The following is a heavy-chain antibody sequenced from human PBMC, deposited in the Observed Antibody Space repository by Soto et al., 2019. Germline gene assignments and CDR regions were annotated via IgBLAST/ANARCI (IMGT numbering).Heavy chain of an antibody. CDR3: AKFPSGHRTELEIGMDV. CDR2: TYYRSKWYN. J-gene: IGHJ6*02. V-gene: IGHV6-1*01. D-gene: IGHD1-26*01. Sequence: PSPTLSLTCAISGDSVSSNSAAWNWIRQSPSRGLEWLGRTYYRSKWYNDYAVSVKSRITINPDTSKNQFSLQLNSVTPEDTAVYYCAKFPSGHRTELEIGMDVWGQGTTVTVSS. CDR1: GDSVSSNSAA.